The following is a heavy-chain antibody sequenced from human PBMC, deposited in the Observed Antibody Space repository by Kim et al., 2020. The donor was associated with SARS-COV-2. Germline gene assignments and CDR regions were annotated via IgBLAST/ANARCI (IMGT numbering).Heavy chain of an antibody. CDR3: ARHAVPSTGTDWFDP. Sequence: SETLSLTCTVSGGSFSNYYWSWIRQPPGKGLEWVGFIHSTGSTKYNPSLRSRVTMSVDTSKNQFSLKLTSLTAADTAIYYCARHAVPSTGTDWFDPWGQGNLVTVSS. D-gene: IGHD3-10*02. CDR1: GGSFSNYY. CDR2: IHSTGST. V-gene: IGHV4-59*01. J-gene: IGHJ5*02.